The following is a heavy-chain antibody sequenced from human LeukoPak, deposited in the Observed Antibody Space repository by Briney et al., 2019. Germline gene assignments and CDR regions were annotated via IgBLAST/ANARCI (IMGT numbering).Heavy chain of an antibody. D-gene: IGHD3-10*01. CDR3: ARDLASKGNYYGSGSLQFDP. J-gene: IGHJ5*02. V-gene: IGHV3-30-3*01. Sequence: GGSLRLSCAASGFTFSSYAMHWVRQAPGKGLEWVAVISYDGSNKYYADSVKGRFTISRDNSKNTLYLQMNSLRAEDTAVYYCARDLASKGNYYGSGSLQFDPWGQGTLVTVSS. CDR2: ISYDGSNK. CDR1: GFTFSSYA.